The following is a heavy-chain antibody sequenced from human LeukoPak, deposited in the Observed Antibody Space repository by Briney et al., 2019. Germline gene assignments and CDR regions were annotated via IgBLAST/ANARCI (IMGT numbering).Heavy chain of an antibody. CDR3: ARDPGGLYCYDSSGYPDY. V-gene: IGHV1-46*01. D-gene: IGHD3-22*01. Sequence: GASVKVSCKASGYTFTSYYMHWVRQAPGQGLEWMGIINPSGGSTSYAQKFQGRVTMTRDTSTSTVYMELSSLRSEDTAVYYCARDPGGLYCYDSSGYPDYWGQGTLVTVSS. J-gene: IGHJ4*02. CDR1: GYTFTSYY. CDR2: INPSGGST.